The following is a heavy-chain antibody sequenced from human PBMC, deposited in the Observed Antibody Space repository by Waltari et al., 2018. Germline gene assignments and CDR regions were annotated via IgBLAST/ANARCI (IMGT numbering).Heavy chain of an antibody. Sequence: EVQLVETGGGLIQPGGSLRLSCSASGFTVRGNYMTGVRQAPGKGLEWVSIIYSGGSTYYADSVKGRFTISRDNSKNMLYLQMNSLRAEDMAVYYCAASGYSSGWDFDYWGQGTLVTVSS. CDR2: IYSGGST. J-gene: IGHJ4*02. V-gene: IGHV3-53*02. CDR3: AASGYSSGWDFDY. D-gene: IGHD6-19*01. CDR1: GFTVRGNY.